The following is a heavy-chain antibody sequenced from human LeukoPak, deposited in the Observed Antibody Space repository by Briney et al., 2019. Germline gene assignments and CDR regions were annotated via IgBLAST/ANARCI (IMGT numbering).Heavy chain of an antibody. CDR1: GFTFSSYA. D-gene: IGHD4-23*01. V-gene: IGHV3-15*01. CDR2: IKSKTDGGTT. J-gene: IGHJ4*02. Sequence: GGSLRLSCAASGFTFSSYAMSWVRQAPGKGLEWVGRIKSKTDGGTTDYAAPVKGRFTISRDDSKNMLYLQMNSLRAEDTAVYYCAKDGDYGGLFYYFDYWGQGTLVTVSS. CDR3: AKDGDYGGLFYYFDY.